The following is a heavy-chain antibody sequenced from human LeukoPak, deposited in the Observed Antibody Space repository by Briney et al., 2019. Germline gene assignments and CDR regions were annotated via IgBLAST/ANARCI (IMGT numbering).Heavy chain of an antibody. CDR1: GGTFSSYA. J-gene: IGHJ4*02. CDR2: IIPIFCTA. Sequence: SVKVSCKASGGTFSSYAISWVRQAPGQGLEWMGGIIPIFCTANYAQKFQGRVTITADESTSTAYMELSSLRSEDTAVYYCATVPLGRTMVRGVIITNYFDYWGQGTLVTVSS. D-gene: IGHD3-10*01. CDR3: ATVPLGRTMVRGVIITNYFDY. V-gene: IGHV1-69*13.